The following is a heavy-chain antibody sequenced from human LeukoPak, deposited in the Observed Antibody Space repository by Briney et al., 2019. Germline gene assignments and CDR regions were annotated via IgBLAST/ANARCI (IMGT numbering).Heavy chain of an antibody. CDR2: IPGSGGAT. Sequence: PGGSLRLSCEASGFTFSSYAIRWVRQAPGTGLEWVSSIPGSGGATYYADSVRGRFSISRDSSKNTVYLQMNSLRDEDTAVYYCARARPWDSSRSYYFGMDVWGHGTKVTVSS. CDR1: GFTFSSYA. D-gene: IGHD3-22*01. V-gene: IGHV3-23*01. CDR3: ARARPWDSSRSYYFGMDV. J-gene: IGHJ6*02.